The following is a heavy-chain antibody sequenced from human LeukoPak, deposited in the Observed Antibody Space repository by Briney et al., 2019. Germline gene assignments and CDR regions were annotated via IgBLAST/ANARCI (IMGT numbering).Heavy chain of an antibody. J-gene: IGHJ3*02. V-gene: IGHV4-34*01. CDR2: INHSGST. Sequence: SETLSLTCAVYGGSFSGYYWSWIRQPPGKGLEWIGEINHSGSTNYNPSLKSRVTISVDTSKNQFSLKLTSVTAADTAVYYYARSSRGAAAGFDIWGQGTMVTVSS. CDR1: GGSFSGYY. D-gene: IGHD6-13*01. CDR3: ARSSRGAAAGFDI.